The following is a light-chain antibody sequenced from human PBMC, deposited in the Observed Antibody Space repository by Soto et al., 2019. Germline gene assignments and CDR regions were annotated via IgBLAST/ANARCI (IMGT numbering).Light chain of an antibody. CDR2: TTN. Sequence: QSVLTQPHSASGTPGQRVTISCSGSSSNIGTSSVHWFQQLPGTAPKLLISTTNQRPSGVPERFSGSKSGTSASLAISGLQSEDEADYYCAAWDDSLNGNFFGIGTKVTFL. CDR3: AAWDDSLNGNF. J-gene: IGLJ1*01. V-gene: IGLV1-44*01. CDR1: SSNIGTSS.